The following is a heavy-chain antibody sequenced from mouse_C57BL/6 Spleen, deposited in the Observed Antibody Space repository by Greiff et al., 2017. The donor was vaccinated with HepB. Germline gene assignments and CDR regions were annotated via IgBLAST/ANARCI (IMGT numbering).Heavy chain of an antibody. J-gene: IGHJ3*01. CDR2: FHPYNDDT. Sequence: QVQLQQSGAELVKPGASVKMSCKASGYTFTTYPIEWMKQNHGKSLEWIGNFHPYNDDTKYNEKFKGKATLTVEKSSSTVYLELSRLTSDDSAVYYCARRYCGSSYEGAWFAYWGQGTLVTVSA. D-gene: IGHD1-1*01. CDR1: GYTFTTYP. CDR3: ARRYCGSSYEGAWFAY. V-gene: IGHV1-47*01.